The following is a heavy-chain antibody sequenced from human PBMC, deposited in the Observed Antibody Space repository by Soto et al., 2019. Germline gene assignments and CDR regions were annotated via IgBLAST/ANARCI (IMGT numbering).Heavy chain of an antibody. Sequence: QVQLVESGGGVVQPGRSLRLSCAASGFTFSSYGTHWVRQAPGKGLEWVAVISYDGSNKYYADSVKGRFTISRDNSKNTLYLQMNSLRAEDTAVYYCASSRGGGYYYYMDVWGKGTTVTVSS. J-gene: IGHJ6*03. CDR1: GFTFSSYG. V-gene: IGHV3-30*03. CDR2: ISYDGSNK. CDR3: ASSRGGGYYYYMDV. D-gene: IGHD2-15*01.